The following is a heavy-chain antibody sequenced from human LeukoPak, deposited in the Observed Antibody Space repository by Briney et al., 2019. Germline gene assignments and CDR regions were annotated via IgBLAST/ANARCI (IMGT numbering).Heavy chain of an antibody. V-gene: IGHV3-21*01. Sequence: GGSLRLSCAASGFTFSNYILNWVRQAPGEGLEWVSSSSTSSTYMYYADSVKGRFTISRDNAKSSLYLQMNSLRAEDTAVYYCARAMSFYYGSAFDYWGQGTLVTVSS. J-gene: IGHJ4*02. CDR1: GFTFSNYI. CDR2: SSTSSTYM. D-gene: IGHD3-10*01. CDR3: ARAMSFYYGSAFDY.